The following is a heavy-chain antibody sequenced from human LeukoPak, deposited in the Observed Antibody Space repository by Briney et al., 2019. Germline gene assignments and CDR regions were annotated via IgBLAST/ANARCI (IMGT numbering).Heavy chain of an antibody. CDR1: GFTFSSYV. J-gene: IGHJ4*02. D-gene: IGHD3-3*01. V-gene: IGHV3-30*14. CDR3: AKDLDFGDIDY. CDR2: ISYDGSNE. Sequence: GGSLRLSCAASGFTFSSYVMHWVRQAPGKGLEWVAIISYDGSNEYYADSVKGRFTISRDNSKNTLYLQMNSLRAEDTAVYYCAKDLDFGDIDYWGQGTLVTVSS.